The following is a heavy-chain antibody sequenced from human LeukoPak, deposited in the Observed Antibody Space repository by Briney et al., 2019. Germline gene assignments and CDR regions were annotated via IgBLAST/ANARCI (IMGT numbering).Heavy chain of an antibody. CDR2: IRTSSET. J-gene: IGHJ6*03. CDR3: ARDQGHYYYYMDV. Sequence: PGGSLRLSCVASGFTFNIYRMNWVRQAPDEGLEWLSYIRTSSETDYADSVRGRFTISRDNAKNTLYLQMNSLRAEDTAVYYCARDQGHYYYYMDVWGKGTTVTVSS. CDR1: GFTFNIYR. V-gene: IGHV3-48*01.